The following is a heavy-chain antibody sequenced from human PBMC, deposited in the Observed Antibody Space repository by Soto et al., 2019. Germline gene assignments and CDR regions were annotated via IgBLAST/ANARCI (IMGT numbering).Heavy chain of an antibody. CDR1: GFTFSSYG. CDR2: ISYDGSNK. V-gene: IGHV3-30*03. D-gene: IGHD1-26*01. Sequence: VGALRLSCAASGFTFSSYGMQWVRQAPGKGLEWVAVISYDGSNKYYADSVKGRFTISRDNSKNTLYLQMHSLRSDDTAVYYCARDFRSGSHYVPYYLDYWGQGTLVTVSS. J-gene: IGHJ4*02. CDR3: ARDFRSGSHYVPYYLDY.